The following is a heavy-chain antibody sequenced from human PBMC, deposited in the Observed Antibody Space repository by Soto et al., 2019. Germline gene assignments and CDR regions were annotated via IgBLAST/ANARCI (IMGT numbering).Heavy chain of an antibody. Sequence: QVQLQESGPGLVRPSQTLSLTCSVSGASIYNGGYFWSWIRQSPGKGLEWIGHIHNGGSPYNNPPLKIQVTTPTHTSMNQFPRARTSGTAADTAMYYCPRGPTREKVDSWGQGILVTVSP. CDR2: IHNGGSP. CDR1: GASIYNGGYF. V-gene: IGHV4-30-4*01. J-gene: IGHJ4*02. CDR3: PRGPTREKVDS.